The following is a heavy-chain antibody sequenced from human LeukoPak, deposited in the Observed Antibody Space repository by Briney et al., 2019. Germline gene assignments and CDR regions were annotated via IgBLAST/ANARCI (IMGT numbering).Heavy chain of an antibody. Sequence: PGGSLRLSCAASGFTFSSYGVHWVRQAPGKGLEWVAVIWYDGSNKYYADSVKGRFTISRDNSKNTLYLQMNSLRAEDTAVYYCARGRGTLNAFDIWGQGTMVTVSS. CDR1: GFTFSSYG. CDR3: ARGRGTLNAFDI. CDR2: IWYDGSNK. V-gene: IGHV3-33*01. J-gene: IGHJ3*02.